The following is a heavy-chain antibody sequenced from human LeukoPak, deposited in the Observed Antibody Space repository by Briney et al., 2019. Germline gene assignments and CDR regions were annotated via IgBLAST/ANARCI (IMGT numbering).Heavy chain of an antibody. CDR1: GFTFTSYA. J-gene: IGHJ4*02. V-gene: IGHV3-23*01. D-gene: IGHD6-13*01. Sequence: PGGSLRLSCAASGFTFTSYAMSWVRQAPGEGLEWVSAISGSGGSTYYADSVKGRFTISRDNSKNTLYLQMNSLRAEDTAVYYCAKDRGTSWAAAHDYWGQGTLVTVSS. CDR3: AKDRGTSWAAAHDY. CDR2: ISGSGGST.